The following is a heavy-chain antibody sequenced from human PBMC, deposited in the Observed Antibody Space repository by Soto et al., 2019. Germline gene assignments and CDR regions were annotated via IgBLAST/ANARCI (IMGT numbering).Heavy chain of an antibody. CDR2: ISSGSSNI. D-gene: IGHD6-13*01. J-gene: IGHJ6*02. CDR1: VFTFSSYS. Sequence: SWGSLRLSCAASVFTFSSYSMNWVRQAPGKGLEWVSYISSGSSNIYYADSVKGRFTISRDNAKNSLYLQMNSLRAEDTAVYYCAREIPSSSSDYYYYYGMDVWAQGTTVPVSS. CDR3: AREIPSSSSDYYYYYGMDV. V-gene: IGHV3-21*05.